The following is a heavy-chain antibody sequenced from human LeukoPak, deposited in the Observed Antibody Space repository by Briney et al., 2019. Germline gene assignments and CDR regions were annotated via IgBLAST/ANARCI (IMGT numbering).Heavy chain of an antibody. Sequence: SETLSLTCAVSGYCISSGYYWGWIRQPPGKGLEWIGSIYHSGSTYYNPSLKSRVTISVDTSKNQFSLKLSSVTAADTAVYYSARVEYCSSTSCFMEIDYWGQGTLVTVSS. J-gene: IGHJ4*02. V-gene: IGHV4-38-2*01. CDR3: ARVEYCSSTSCFMEIDY. CDR1: GYCISSGYY. D-gene: IGHD2-2*01. CDR2: IYHSGST.